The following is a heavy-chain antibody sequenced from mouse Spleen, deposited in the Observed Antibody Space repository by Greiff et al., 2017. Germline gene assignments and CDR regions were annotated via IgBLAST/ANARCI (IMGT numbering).Heavy chain of an antibody. V-gene: IGHV5-16*01. J-gene: IGHJ2*01. CDR3: AREGGSESFDY. CDR1: GFTFSDYY. Sequence: EVQRVESEGGLVQPGSSMKLSCTASGFTFSDYYMAWVRQVPEKGLEWVANINYDGSSTYYLDSLKSRFIISRDNAKNILYLQMSSLKSEDTATYYCAREGGSESFDYWGQGTTLTVSS. CDR2: INYDGSST. D-gene: IGHD1-1*02.